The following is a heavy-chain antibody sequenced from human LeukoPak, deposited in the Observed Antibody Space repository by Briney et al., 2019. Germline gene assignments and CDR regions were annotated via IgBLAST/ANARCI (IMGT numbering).Heavy chain of an antibody. CDR2: ISSSSSYI. J-gene: IGHJ6*03. D-gene: IGHD5-18*01. Sequence: GGSLRLSCAASGFTFSSYSMNWVRQAPGKGLEWVSSISSSSSYIYYADSVKGRFTISRDNAKNSLYLQMNSLRAEDTAVYYCARNPSVRYSYGSWNYYYYYYMDVWGKGTTVTVSS. CDR1: GFTFSSYS. V-gene: IGHV3-21*01. CDR3: ARNPSVRYSYGSWNYYYYYYMDV.